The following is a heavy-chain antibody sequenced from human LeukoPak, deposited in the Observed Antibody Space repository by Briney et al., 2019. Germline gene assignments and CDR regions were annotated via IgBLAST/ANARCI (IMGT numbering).Heavy chain of an antibody. Sequence: GRSLRLSCAASGFTFSSYAMHWVRQAPGNGLEWVAVISYDGSNKYYADSVKGRFTFSRDNSKNTLYLQMNSLRAEDTAVYYCARSIAAADRWGQGTLVTVSS. CDR1: GFTFSSYA. CDR3: ARSIAAADR. D-gene: IGHD6-13*01. J-gene: IGHJ4*02. V-gene: IGHV3-30-3*01. CDR2: ISYDGSNK.